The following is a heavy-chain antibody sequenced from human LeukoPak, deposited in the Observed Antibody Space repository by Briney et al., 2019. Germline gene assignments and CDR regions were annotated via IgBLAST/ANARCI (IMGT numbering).Heavy chain of an antibody. CDR3: AKGVVLGETRMDV. Sequence: PGGSLRLSCAASGFTFRGYAMSWVRQAPGKGLEWVSAISGSGARAHYAESVRGRSTISRDSSQNTLHLEMNSLRAEDTAVYYCAKGVVLGETRMDVWGQGTTVTVSS. D-gene: IGHD1-26*01. CDR2: ISGSGARA. J-gene: IGHJ6*02. CDR1: GFTFRGYA. V-gene: IGHV3-23*01.